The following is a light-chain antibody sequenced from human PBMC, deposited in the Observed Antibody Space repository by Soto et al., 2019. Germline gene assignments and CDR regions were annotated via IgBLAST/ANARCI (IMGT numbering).Light chain of an antibody. CDR2: DNN. V-gene: IGLV1-51*01. CDR1: SSNIGNNY. Sequence: QSVLTHPPSLAAAPGQKVTISCSGSSSNIGNNYVSWYQQLPGTAPKLLLYDNNKRPSGIPDRFSGSKSGTSATLGITGIQTGDEADYYGGTWDSSLSAGINWVFGGGTKLTVL. J-gene: IGLJ3*02. CDR3: GTWDSSLSAGINWV.